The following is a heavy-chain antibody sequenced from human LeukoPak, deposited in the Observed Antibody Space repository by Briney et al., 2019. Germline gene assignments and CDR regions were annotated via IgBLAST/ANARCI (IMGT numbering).Heavy chain of an antibody. J-gene: IGHJ6*03. Sequence: SETLSLTCTVSGGSISSRTYYWGWIRQAPGKGLEWIGSMYYSGSTYYNPSLKSRVAISVDTSKNQFSLTLSSVTAPDTAVYYCARLFPYYYHYMDLWGKGTTVTVSS. D-gene: IGHD2-21*01. CDR1: GGSISSRTYY. CDR2: MYYSGST. CDR3: ARLFPYYYHYMDL. V-gene: IGHV4-39*07.